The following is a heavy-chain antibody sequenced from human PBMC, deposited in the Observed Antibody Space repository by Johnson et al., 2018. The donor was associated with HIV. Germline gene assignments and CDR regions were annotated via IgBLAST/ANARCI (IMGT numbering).Heavy chain of an antibody. Sequence: QVQLVESGGGVVQPGRSLRLSCAASGFTFRNYGMHWVRQAPGKGLEWVASVSFDGSNKYYADSVKGRFTISRDNSKNTLYLQMISLRTEDTAVYYCAREGESLLDAFGIWGQGTMVTVSA. J-gene: IGHJ3*02. CDR3: AREGESLLDAFGI. CDR2: VSFDGSNK. CDR1: GFTFRNYG. V-gene: IGHV3-30-3*01. D-gene: IGHD3-16*01.